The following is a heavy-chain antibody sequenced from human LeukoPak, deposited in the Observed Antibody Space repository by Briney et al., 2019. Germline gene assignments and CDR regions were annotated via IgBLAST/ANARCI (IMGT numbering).Heavy chain of an antibody. J-gene: IGHJ4*02. CDR3: ARRYSSDYYWDD. V-gene: IGHV5-10-1*01. CDR2: IDPSDSYT. Sequence: GESLRISCRGSGYIFTTYWISWVRQMPGKGLEWMGRIDPSDSYTKYNPSFQGHVTISADKSISTAYLQWSSLKASDSAMYYCARRYSSDYYWDDWGQGTLVTVSS. CDR1: GYIFTTYW. D-gene: IGHD6-25*01.